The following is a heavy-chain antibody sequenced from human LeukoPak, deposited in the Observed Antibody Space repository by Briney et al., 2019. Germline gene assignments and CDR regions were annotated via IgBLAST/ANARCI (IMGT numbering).Heavy chain of an antibody. CDR1: GFTFSSYA. CDR3: AREGTVAGPYYFDY. CDR2: ISYDVTNK. Sequence: GRSLRLSCAASGFTFSSYAMHWVRQAPGKGLEWVAIISYDVTNKYYADSVKGRFTISRDNSKNTLYLQMNGLRAEDTAVYYCAREGTVAGPYYFDYWGQGTLVTVSS. D-gene: IGHD6-19*01. J-gene: IGHJ4*02. V-gene: IGHV3-30-3*01.